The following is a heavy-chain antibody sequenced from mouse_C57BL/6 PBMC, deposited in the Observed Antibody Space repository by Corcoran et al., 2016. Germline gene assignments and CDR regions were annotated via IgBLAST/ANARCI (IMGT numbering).Heavy chain of an antibody. Sequence: QIQLVQSGPELKKPGETVKISCKASGYTFTTYGMSWVKQAPGKGLKWMGWINTYSGVPTYADDFKGRFAFSLETSASTAYLQINNLKNEDTATYFCARSPYDAMDYWGQGTSVTVSS. CDR1: GYTFTTYG. V-gene: IGHV9-3*01. CDR2: INTYSGVP. J-gene: IGHJ4*01. CDR3: ARSPYDAMDY.